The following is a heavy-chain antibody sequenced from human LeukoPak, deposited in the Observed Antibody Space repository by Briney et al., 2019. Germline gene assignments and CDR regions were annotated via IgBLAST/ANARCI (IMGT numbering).Heavy chain of an antibody. CDR2: IYHSGST. J-gene: IGHJ2*01. V-gene: IGHV4-30-2*01. Sequence: SETLSLTCAVSGGSISSGGYSWSWIRQPPGQGLEWIGYIYHSGSTYYNPSLKSRVTISVDRSKNQFSLKLSSVTAADTAVYYCARGDRGWYFDLWGRGTLVTVSS. CDR1: GGSISSGGYS. D-gene: IGHD3-16*01. CDR3: ARGDRGWYFDL.